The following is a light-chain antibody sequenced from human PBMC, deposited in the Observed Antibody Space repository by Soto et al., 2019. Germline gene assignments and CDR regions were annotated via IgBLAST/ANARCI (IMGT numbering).Light chain of an antibody. CDR3: MQGTHWPWT. CDR1: QSLIHSDGSTY. CDR2: EVS. V-gene: IGKV2-30*02. J-gene: IGKJ1*01. Sequence: DVVMTQSPLSLPVTLGQPASISCRSSQSLIHSDGSTYLSWFQQRPGRSPRRLIYEVSDRDSGVPDRCSGSGSGNDFTLKISRVEAEDVGVYYCMQGTHWPWTFGQGTEVEIK.